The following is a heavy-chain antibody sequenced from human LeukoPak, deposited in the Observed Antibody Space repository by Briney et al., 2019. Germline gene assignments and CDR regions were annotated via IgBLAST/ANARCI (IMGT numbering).Heavy chain of an antibody. CDR3: ASPRALYCSSTSCQTANGAFDI. J-gene: IGHJ3*02. CDR2: IIPILGIA. Sequence: SVKVSCKASGGTFSSYTISWVRQAPGQGLEWMGRIIPILGIANYAQKFQGRVTITADKSTSTAYMELSSLRSEDTAVYYCASPRALYCSSTSCQTANGAFDIWGQGTMVTVSS. D-gene: IGHD2-2*01. V-gene: IGHV1-69*02. CDR1: GGTFSSYT.